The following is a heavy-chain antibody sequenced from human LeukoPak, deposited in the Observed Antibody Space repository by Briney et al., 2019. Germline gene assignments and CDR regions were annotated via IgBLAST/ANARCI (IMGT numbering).Heavy chain of an antibody. Sequence: GGSLRLSCAASGFTFNNYAMSWVRQAPGKGLEWVSAISGSGGSTYYADSVKGRFTISRDNSKNTLYLQMNSLRAEDTAVYYCAKDLWQAYYYDSSGYPRGNWFDPWGQGTLVTVSS. CDR3: AKDLWQAYYYDSSGYPRGNWFDP. V-gene: IGHV3-23*01. D-gene: IGHD3-22*01. CDR1: GFTFNNYA. CDR2: ISGSGGST. J-gene: IGHJ5*02.